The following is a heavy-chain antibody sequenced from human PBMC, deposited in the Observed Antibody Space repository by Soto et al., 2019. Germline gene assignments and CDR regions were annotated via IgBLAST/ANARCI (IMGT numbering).Heavy chain of an antibody. V-gene: IGHV3-23*01. J-gene: IGHJ5*02. CDR1: GFTFSSYA. D-gene: IGHD6-19*01. CDR3: ARAHSSGWAFNWFDP. CDR2: IRGSGGST. Sequence: EVQLLESGGGLVQPGGSLRLSCEASGFTFSSYALAWVRQSPGKGLGWVSAIRGSGGSTYYADSVKGRFTISRDNSKNTLYLQMNSLRAEDTAVYYCARAHSSGWAFNWFDPWGQGNLVTVSS.